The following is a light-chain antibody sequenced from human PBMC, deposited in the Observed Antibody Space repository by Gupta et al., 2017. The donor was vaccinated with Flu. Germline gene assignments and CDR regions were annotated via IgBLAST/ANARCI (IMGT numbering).Light chain of an antibody. CDR3: QQDYNCPFT. CDR2: DAS. V-gene: IGKV3-15*01. CDR1: QNVTNE. Sequence: PATLSVSPGESATLSCRASQNVTNELAWYQQKPGQAPRLLISDASTRATGFPARFSGSGSGTEFSLTISSLQSEDFAVYYCQQDYNCPFTFGQGTKLEI. J-gene: IGKJ2*01.